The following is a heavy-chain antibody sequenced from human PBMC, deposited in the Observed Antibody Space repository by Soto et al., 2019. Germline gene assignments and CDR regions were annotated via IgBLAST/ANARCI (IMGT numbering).Heavy chain of an antibody. CDR3: ARNGLGSLHGLVDV. Sequence: QVQLQESGPGLVKPSETLSLTCTVSGGSITNYYCIWFRQPPGKGLEWIGYIQYSGYSAYNLSLKRRVTMSMDTSKTQFSLMLESVTATDTAVYYCARNGLGSLHGLVDVWGQGTTVIVSS. CDR2: IQYSGYS. V-gene: IGHV4-59*08. D-gene: IGHD1-26*01. J-gene: IGHJ6*02. CDR1: GGSITNYY.